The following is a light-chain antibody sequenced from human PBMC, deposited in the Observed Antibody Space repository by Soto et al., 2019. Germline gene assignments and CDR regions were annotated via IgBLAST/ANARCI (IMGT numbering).Light chain of an antibody. V-gene: IGKV3-20*01. J-gene: IGKJ1*01. Sequence: EIVLTQFPGTLSLSPGERATLSCRASQSVSSYYLAWYQQKPGQAPRLLIYAASSRATGIPDRFSGGGSGTDFTLTISRLEPEDFAVYYCQQCGSSPGTFGQGTKV. CDR3: QQCGSSPGT. CDR1: QSVSSYY. CDR2: AAS.